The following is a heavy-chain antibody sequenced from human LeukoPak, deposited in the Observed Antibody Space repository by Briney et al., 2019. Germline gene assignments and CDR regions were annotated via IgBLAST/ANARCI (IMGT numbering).Heavy chain of an antibody. CDR2: INPNSGDT. CDR1: GYTFTTYG. V-gene: IGHV1-2*02. CDR3: ARDERYDSSGYPFDY. J-gene: IGHJ4*02. Sequence: ASVKVSFKASGYTFTTYGISWVRQAPGQGLEWMGWINPNSGDTNFAQRFQGRVTMTRDTSISAAYMELSRLRSDDTAIYYCARDERYDSSGYPFDYWGQGTLVTVSS. D-gene: IGHD3-22*01.